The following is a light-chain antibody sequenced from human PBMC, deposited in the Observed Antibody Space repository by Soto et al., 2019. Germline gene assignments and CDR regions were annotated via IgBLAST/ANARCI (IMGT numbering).Light chain of an antibody. CDR3: QQYISYSLLT. CDR2: EAS. Sequence: DIQMTQSPSTLSSSVGDRVTITCRASQSISNWLAWYQQKPGKAPKLLIYEASNLESGVPSRFSGSGSGTEFTLTISSLQPDDFATYYCQQYISYSLLTFGGGTKVDIK. J-gene: IGKJ4*01. CDR1: QSISNW. V-gene: IGKV1-5*03.